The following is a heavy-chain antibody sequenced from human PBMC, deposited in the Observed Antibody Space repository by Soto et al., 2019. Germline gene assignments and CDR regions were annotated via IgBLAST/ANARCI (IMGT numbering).Heavy chain of an antibody. V-gene: IGHV3-23*01. CDR3: AKDSEMPALRADGECIDS. D-gene: IGHD2-8*02. J-gene: IGHJ4*02. CDR2: IGASGSRT. CDR1: GFFFASYA. Sequence: GGSLRLSCAVSGFFFASYAMAWVRQAPGKGVEWVSVIGASGSRTYYANTMKGRFTNSRDNTRNTSFLQTDNLRGEDTAIYYWAKDSEMPALRADGECIDSWGQGTLVTVSS.